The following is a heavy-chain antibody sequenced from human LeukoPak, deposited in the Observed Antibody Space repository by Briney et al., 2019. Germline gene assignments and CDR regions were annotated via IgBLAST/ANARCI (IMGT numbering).Heavy chain of an antibody. J-gene: IGHJ5*02. D-gene: IGHD3-10*01. CDR3: ASLVPGVIPSMEFDP. V-gene: IGHV3-23*01. CDR2: ISGSGGST. CDR1: GFTFSSYA. Sequence: GGSLRLSCAASGFTFSSYAMSWVRQAPGKGLEWVSAISGSGGSTYYADSVKGRLTISRDNSKNTLYLQMNSLRAADTAVYYCASLVPGVIPSMEFDPWGQGTLVTVSS.